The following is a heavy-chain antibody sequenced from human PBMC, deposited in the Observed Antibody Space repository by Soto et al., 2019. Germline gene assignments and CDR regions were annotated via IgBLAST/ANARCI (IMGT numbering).Heavy chain of an antibody. Sequence: DVQLVESGGGLVQPEGSLRLSCAASGFIFSDHYMDWVRQAPGEGLEWVGRTRNKVNGYTTEYAASVKGRFTISRDDSKNSLYLQMNSVRTEDTAVYYCTRVRSSSWGLDAFDIWGQGTMVTVSS. CDR2: TRNKVNGYTT. V-gene: IGHV3-72*01. CDR1: GFIFSDHY. J-gene: IGHJ3*02. CDR3: TRVRSSSWGLDAFDI. D-gene: IGHD6-13*01.